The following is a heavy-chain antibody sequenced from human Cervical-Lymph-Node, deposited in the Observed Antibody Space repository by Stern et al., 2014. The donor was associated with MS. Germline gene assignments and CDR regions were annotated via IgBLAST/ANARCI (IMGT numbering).Heavy chain of an antibody. CDR1: GFVLRRYA. V-gene: IGHV3-30*04. Sequence: VQLEESGGGVVQPGRSLRLSCAASGFVLRRYALHWVRQAPGKGLEWVALISYDGRDKYYTDSVKGRFTVSRDNSNNTVDLEMNSLRLEDTAVYYCAKGGSGSYLDWGQGSLVTVSS. D-gene: IGHD1-26*01. J-gene: IGHJ4*02. CDR3: AKGGSGSYLD. CDR2: ISYDGRDK.